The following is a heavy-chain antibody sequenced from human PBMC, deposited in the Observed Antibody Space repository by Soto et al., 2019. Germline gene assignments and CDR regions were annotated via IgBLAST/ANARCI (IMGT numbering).Heavy chain of an antibody. D-gene: IGHD3-3*01. V-gene: IGHV1-18*01. CDR1: GYTFTSYG. CDR3: ARDFTIFGVVIIRGSWFDP. Sequence: ASVKVSCKASGYTFTSYGISWVRQATGQGLEWMGWISAYNGNTNYAQKLQGRVTMTTDTSTSTAYMELRSLRSDDTAVYYCARDFTIFGVVIIRGSWFDPWGQGTLVTVSS. J-gene: IGHJ5*02. CDR2: ISAYNGNT.